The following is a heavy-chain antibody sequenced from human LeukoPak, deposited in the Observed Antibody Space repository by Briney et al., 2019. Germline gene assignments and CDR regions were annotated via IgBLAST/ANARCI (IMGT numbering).Heavy chain of an antibody. CDR3: AKDSVRWSTCDY. J-gene: IGHJ4*02. CDR1: GFTFDDYA. D-gene: IGHD2-15*01. V-gene: IGHV3-9*01. CDR2: ISWNSGSI. Sequence: GGSLRLSCAASGFTFDDYAMHWVRQAPGKGLEWVSGISWNSGSIGYADSVKGRFTISRDNSKNTLYLQMNSLRAEDTAVYYCAKDSVRWSTCDYWGQGTLVTVSS.